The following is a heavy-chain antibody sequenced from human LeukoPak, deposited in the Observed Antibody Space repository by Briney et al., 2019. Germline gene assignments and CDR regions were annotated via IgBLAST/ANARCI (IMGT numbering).Heavy chain of an antibody. V-gene: IGHV3-23*01. J-gene: IGHJ4*02. CDR3: AKDRGQLWLLGYFDY. Sequence: GGSLRLSCAASGFTFSSYAMSWVRQAPGKGLEWVSAISGSGGSTYYADSVKGRFTISRDNSKNTLYLQMNSLIAEDPAVYYCAKDRGQLWLLGYFDYWGQGTLVTGSS. CDR2: ISGSGGST. CDR1: GFTFSSYA. D-gene: IGHD5-18*01.